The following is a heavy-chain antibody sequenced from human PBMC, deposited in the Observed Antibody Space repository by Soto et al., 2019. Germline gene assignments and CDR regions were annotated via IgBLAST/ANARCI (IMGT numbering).Heavy chain of an antibody. CDR3: ARARSSSWYFDY. Sequence: GGSLRLSCAASGFTVSSNYMSWVRQAPGKGLEWVSVIYSGGSTYSADSVKGRFTISRDDSKNTLYLQMNSLRAADTAVYYCARARSSSWYFDYWGQGTLVTVSS. CDR2: IYSGGST. CDR1: GFTVSSNY. D-gene: IGHD6-13*01. V-gene: IGHV3-66*02. J-gene: IGHJ4*02.